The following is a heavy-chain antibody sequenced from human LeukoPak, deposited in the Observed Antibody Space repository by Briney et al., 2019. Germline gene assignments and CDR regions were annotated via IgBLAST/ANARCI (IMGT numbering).Heavy chain of an antibody. J-gene: IGHJ4*02. CDR3: ARTYYDYIWGSYRLDY. V-gene: IGHV3-48*02. Sequence: GGSLRLSCAASGFTFSSYSMNWVRQAPGKGLEWVSYISSSSSTIYYADSVKGRLTISRDNAKNSLYLQMNSLRDEDTAVYYCARTYYDYIWGSYRLDYWGQGTLVTVSS. D-gene: IGHD3-16*02. CDR2: ISSSSSTI. CDR1: GFTFSSYS.